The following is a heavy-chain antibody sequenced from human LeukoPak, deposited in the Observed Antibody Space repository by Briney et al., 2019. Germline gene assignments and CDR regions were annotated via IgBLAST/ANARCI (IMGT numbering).Heavy chain of an antibody. CDR1: GGSVSSGGYY. CDR3: ARDHGDPVYFDY. J-gene: IGHJ4*02. Sequence: KPSETLSLTCTVSGGSVSSGGYYWSWIRQHPGKGLEWIGYIYYSGSTYYNPSLKSRVTISVDTSKNQFSLKLSSVTAADTAVYYCARDHGDPVYFDYWGQGTLVTVSS. D-gene: IGHD4-17*01. V-gene: IGHV4-31*03. CDR2: IYYSGST.